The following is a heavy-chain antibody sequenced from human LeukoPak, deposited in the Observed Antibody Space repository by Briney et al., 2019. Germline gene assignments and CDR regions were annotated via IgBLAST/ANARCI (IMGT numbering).Heavy chain of an antibody. V-gene: IGHV4-59*08. CDR3: ERHDPVGYYQRGMDV. D-gene: IGHD2-15*01. CDR1: GGSISGYF. Sequence: SETLSLTCTVSGGSISGYFWSCIRHPPGQGLEEIGYIYYSGTTLHNPSLKSRIHMSVDMSRNQFPLNLSSVTAADTAVYYCERHDPVGYYQRGMDVWGQGTTVTVSS. J-gene: IGHJ6*02. CDR2: IYYSGTT.